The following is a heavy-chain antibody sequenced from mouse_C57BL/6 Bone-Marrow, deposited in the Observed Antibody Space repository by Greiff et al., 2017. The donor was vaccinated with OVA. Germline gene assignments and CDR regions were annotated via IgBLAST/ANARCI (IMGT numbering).Heavy chain of an antibody. D-gene: IGHD2-1*01. Sequence: VKLQESGAELVRPGTSVKMSCKASGYTFTNYWIGWAKQRPGHGLEWIGDIYPGGGYTNYNEKFKGKATLTADKSSSTAYMQFSSLTSEDSAIYYCARSIYYGNYWYFDVWGTGTTVTVSS. CDR3: ARSIYYGNYWYFDV. CDR2: IYPGGGYT. CDR1: GYTFTNYW. V-gene: IGHV1-63*01. J-gene: IGHJ1*03.